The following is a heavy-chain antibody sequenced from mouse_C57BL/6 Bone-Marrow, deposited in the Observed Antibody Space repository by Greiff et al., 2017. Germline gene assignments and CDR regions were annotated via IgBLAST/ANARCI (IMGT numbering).Heavy chain of an antibody. CDR3: ARFYYEDYYAMDY. CDR2: INPNNGGT. J-gene: IGHJ4*01. V-gene: IGHV1-18*01. D-gene: IGHD1-1*01. Sequence: VQLQQSGPELVKPGASVKIPCKASGYTFTDYNMDWVKQSHGKSLEWIGDINPNNGGTIYNQKFKGKATLTVDKSSSTAYIELRSLTSEDTAVYYCARFYYEDYYAMDYWGQGTSVTVSS. CDR1: GYTFTDYN.